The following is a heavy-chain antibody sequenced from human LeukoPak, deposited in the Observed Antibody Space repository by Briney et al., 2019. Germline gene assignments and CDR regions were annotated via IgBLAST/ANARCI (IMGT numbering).Heavy chain of an antibody. CDR2: INQDGSDK. CDR3: AWYGVTHGLDV. Sequence: GGSLRLSCAASGFSLSNYWMSWVRQAPGKGLEWVASINQDGSDKYYVDSVMGRFTISKDNAKNSVYLQMNSLRPEDTAIYYCAWYGVTHGLDVWGQGTTVTVSS. V-gene: IGHV3-7*01. J-gene: IGHJ6*02. D-gene: IGHD3-10*01. CDR1: GFSLSNYW.